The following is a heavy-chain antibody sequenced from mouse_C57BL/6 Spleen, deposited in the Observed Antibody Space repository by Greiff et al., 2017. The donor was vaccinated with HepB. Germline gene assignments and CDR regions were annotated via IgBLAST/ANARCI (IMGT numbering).Heavy chain of an antibody. J-gene: IGHJ3*01. V-gene: IGHV1-82*01. CDR2: IYPGDGDT. D-gene: IGHD1-1*01. Sequence: VQLQQSGPELVKPGASVKISCKASGYAFSSSWMNWVKQRPGKGLEWIGRIYPGDGDTNYNGKFKGKATLTADKSSSTAYMQLSSLTSEDSAVYFCARSDYGSSRFAYWGQGTLVTVSA. CDR1: GYAFSSSW. CDR3: ARSDYGSSRFAY.